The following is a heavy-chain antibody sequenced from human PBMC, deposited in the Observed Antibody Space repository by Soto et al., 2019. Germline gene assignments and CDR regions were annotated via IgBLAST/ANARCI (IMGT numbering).Heavy chain of an antibody. Sequence: ASVKVSCKASGYTFTSHYMHWVRQAPGQGLEWMGIINPSGGSTSYAQKFQGRVTMTRDTSTSTVYMELSSLRSEDTAVYYCARDYYYDSSGSVFDYWGQGTLVTVSS. CDR3: ARDYYYDSSGSVFDY. D-gene: IGHD3-22*01. J-gene: IGHJ4*02. CDR1: GYTFTSHY. CDR2: INPSGGST. V-gene: IGHV1-46*01.